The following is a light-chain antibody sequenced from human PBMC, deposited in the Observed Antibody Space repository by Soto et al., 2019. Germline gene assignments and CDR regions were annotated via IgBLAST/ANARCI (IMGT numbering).Light chain of an antibody. CDR1: DGPVTSGHY. CDR3: LLTYSGGRV. V-gene: IGLV7-46*01. J-gene: IGLJ2*01. Sequence: QAVVTQEPSLTVSPGGTVTLTCGSSDGPVTSGHYPYWYQLRPGQVPRTLIYDTTNRQSWAPARFSGFLVGVKAALTLSGAQPEDEADYYCLLTYSGGRVFGGGTQLTVL. CDR2: DTT.